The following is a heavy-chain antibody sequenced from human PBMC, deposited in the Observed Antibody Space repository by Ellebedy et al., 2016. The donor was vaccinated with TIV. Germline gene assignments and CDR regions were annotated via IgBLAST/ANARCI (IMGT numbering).Heavy chain of an antibody. CDR1: GFTFSNYA. CDR3: ASSTTTPGAFDY. V-gene: IGHV3-23*01. D-gene: IGHD1-1*01. J-gene: IGHJ4*02. CDR2: ISGSGEYT. Sequence: GESLKISCAASGFTFSNYAMSWVRRSPGKGLDWVSLISGSGEYTYYADSVKGRLTISRDNSMDTLYLQMNSLGVGDTAVYYCASSTTTPGAFDYWGQGTLVTVSS.